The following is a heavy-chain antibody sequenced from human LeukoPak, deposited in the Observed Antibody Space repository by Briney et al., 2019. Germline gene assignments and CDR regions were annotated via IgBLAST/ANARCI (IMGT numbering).Heavy chain of an antibody. CDR1: GFTFSSHW. J-gene: IGHJ4*02. Sequence: GGSLRLSCAASGFTFSSHWMHWVRQAPGKGLVWVSRISSDGSSTDYADSVKGRFTISRDNAKNTLYLQVNSLGAEDTAVYFCARDRRRSIDYWGQGTLVTVSS. D-gene: IGHD1-26*01. CDR3: ARDRRRSIDY. V-gene: IGHV3-74*01. CDR2: ISSDGSST.